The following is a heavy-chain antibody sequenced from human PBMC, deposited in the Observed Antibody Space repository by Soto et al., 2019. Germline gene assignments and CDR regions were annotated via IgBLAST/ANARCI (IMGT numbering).Heavy chain of an antibody. V-gene: IGHV4-34*01. CDR2: INHSGST. Sequence: SETLSLTCAVYGGSCSCYYWSWIRQPPGKGLEWIGEINHSGSTNYNPSLKSRVTISVDTSKNQFSLKLSSVTAADTAVYYCARRGYSGYDSRYYFDYWGQGTLVTVSS. J-gene: IGHJ4*02. D-gene: IGHD5-12*01. CDR3: ARRGYSGYDSRYYFDY. CDR1: GGSCSCYY.